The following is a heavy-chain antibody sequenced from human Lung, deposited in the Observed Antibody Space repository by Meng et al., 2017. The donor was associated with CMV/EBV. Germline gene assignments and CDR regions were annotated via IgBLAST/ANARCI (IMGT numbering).Heavy chain of an antibody. V-gene: IGHV1-69*10. CDR3: ARERDSSSWFAGY. J-gene: IGHJ4*02. CDR1: GSSFGNYG. Sequence: SVKVSCKASGSSFGNYGISWVRQAPGQGLEWMGVIIPIIGITKYAQRFQGRVTITAETSTSTAYMELSSLRSEDTAMYYCARERDSSSWFAGYWGQGTLVTVSS. D-gene: IGHD6-13*01. CDR2: IIPIIGIT.